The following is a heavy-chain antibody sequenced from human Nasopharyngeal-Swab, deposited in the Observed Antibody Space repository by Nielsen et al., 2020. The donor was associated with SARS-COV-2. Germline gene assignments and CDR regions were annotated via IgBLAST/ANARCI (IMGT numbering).Heavy chain of an antibody. V-gene: IGHV3-23*01. CDR1: GFTFSDYY. J-gene: IGHJ4*02. CDR2: ISGSGGST. CDR3: AKEGRQQLVRPFDY. Sequence: GESLKISCAASGFTFSDYYMSWIRQAPGKGLEWVSAISGSGGSTYYADSVKGRFTISRDNSKNTLYLQMNSLRAEDTTVYYCAKEGRQQLVRPFDYWGQGTLVTVSS. D-gene: IGHD6-13*01.